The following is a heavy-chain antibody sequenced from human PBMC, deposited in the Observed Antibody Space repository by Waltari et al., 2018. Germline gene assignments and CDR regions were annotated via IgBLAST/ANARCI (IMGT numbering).Heavy chain of an antibody. CDR2: IYYSGST. V-gene: IGHV4-39*02. J-gene: IGHJ4*02. D-gene: IGHD3-22*01. Sequence: QLQLQESGPGLVKPSETLSLTCTVSGGSISSSNYYWGWIRQPPGKGLEWIGSIYYSGSTYYNPSLKSRVTISVDTSKNQFYLKLNSVTAADTAVHYCAKDSYYDSSGYYYDYFDYWGQGTLVTVSS. CDR1: GGSISSSNYY. CDR3: AKDSYYDSSGYYYDYFDY.